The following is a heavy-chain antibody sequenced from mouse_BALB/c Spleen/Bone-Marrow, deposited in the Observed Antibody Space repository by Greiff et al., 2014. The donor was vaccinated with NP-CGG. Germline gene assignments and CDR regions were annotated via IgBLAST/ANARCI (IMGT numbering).Heavy chain of an antibody. D-gene: IGHD2-3*01. Sequence: EVKFEESGGGLVQPGGSLKLSCAASGFDFNRYWMTWVRQAPGKGLEWIGKINPDSSTINYTPSLKDKFIISRDNAKNTLYLQMSKVRSEDTGLYYCTRNGYYGWSAYWGQGTLVTVSA. CDR2: INPDSSTI. J-gene: IGHJ3*01. V-gene: IGHV4-1*02. CDR3: TRNGYYGWSAY. CDR1: GFDFNRYW.